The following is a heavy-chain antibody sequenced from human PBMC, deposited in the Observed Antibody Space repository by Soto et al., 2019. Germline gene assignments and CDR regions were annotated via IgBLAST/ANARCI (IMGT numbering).Heavy chain of an antibody. J-gene: IGHJ4*02. Sequence: QVQLVESGGGVVQPGTSLRLSCAASGSTFSNYGMHWVRQAPGKGLDWVAVVWYDGNTKFYPDSVKGRFTISRDNSNNTLDLQMNSLRVEATAVYYCATVDNYYGSVFWGQGTLATVSS. CDR2: VWYDGNTK. CDR3: ATVDNYYGSVF. D-gene: IGHD3-10*01. CDR1: GSTFSNYG. V-gene: IGHV3-33*01.